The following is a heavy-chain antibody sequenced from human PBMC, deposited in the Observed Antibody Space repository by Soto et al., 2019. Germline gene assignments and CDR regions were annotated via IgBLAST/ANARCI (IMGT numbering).Heavy chain of an antibody. CDR3: ARDDPPLFD. Sequence: QVQLVQSGAEVKKPGASVKVSCKASGYTFASYAISWVRQAPGQGLEWMGWINVYNGNTNYAQKLQGRVTMTTDTATSTGYMELRSLRSDDTAVYYCARDDPPLFDWGQGTLVTVSS. J-gene: IGHJ4*02. V-gene: IGHV1-18*01. D-gene: IGHD3-10*02. CDR1: GYTFASYA. CDR2: INVYNGNT.